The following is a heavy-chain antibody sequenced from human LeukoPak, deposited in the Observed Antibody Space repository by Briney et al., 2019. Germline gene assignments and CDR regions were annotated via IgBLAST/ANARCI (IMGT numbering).Heavy chain of an antibody. CDR2: ISGSGGST. D-gene: IGHD2-21*01. Sequence: GGSLRLSCAASGFTFSSYAMSWVRQAPGKGLEWVSAISGSGGSTYYADSVKGRFTISRDNSKNTLYLQMNSLRAEDTAVYYFAKELFPADKGYYYGRDVGAKGPRVTVS. CDR3: AKELFPADKGYYYGRDV. V-gene: IGHV3-23*01. J-gene: IGHJ6*04. CDR1: GFTFSSYA.